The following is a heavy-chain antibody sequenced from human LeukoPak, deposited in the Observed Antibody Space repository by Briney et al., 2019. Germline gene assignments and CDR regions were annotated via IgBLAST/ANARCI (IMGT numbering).Heavy chain of an antibody. D-gene: IGHD1-1*01. CDR1: GGSISSSSYY. V-gene: IGHV4-39*07. CDR2: ISYSGTT. J-gene: IGHJ4*02. CDR3: ARDQGYTTGFDRDY. Sequence: PSETLSLTCTVSGGSISSSSYYWGWVRQPPGGGLEWIGSISYSGTTFDNPSLKSRVTLSVDTSKNQFSLRLSSVTAADTAVYYCARDQGYTTGFDRDYWGQGTLVTVSS.